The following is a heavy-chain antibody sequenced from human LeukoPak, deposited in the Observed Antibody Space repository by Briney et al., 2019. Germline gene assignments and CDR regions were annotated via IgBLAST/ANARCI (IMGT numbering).Heavy chain of an antibody. CDR1: GGSISSGSYY. V-gene: IGHV4-61*02. D-gene: IGHD3-10*01. CDR2: IYTSGST. J-gene: IGHJ4*02. CDR3: ARGVVRGVIITREIDY. Sequence: SQTLSLTCTVSGGSISSGSYYWSWIRQPAGKGLEWIGRIYTSGSTNYNPSLKSPVTISVDTSKNQSSLKLSSVTAADTAVYYCARGVVRGVIITREIDYWGQGTLVTVSS.